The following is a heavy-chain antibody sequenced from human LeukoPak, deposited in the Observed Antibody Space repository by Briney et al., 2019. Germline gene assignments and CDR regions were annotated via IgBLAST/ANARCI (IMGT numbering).Heavy chain of an antibody. CDR3: ARDAYDSSGYYFSY. CDR1: GFTFSNYW. CDR2: INSDGINT. J-gene: IGHJ4*02. V-gene: IGHV3-74*01. Sequence: GGSLRLSCAASGFTFSNYWMHWVRQAPGKGLVWVSRINSDGINTSYADSVKGRFTISRDNAKNTLNLQMNSLRAEDTAVYYCARDAYDSSGYYFSYWGQGTLVTVSS. D-gene: IGHD3-22*01.